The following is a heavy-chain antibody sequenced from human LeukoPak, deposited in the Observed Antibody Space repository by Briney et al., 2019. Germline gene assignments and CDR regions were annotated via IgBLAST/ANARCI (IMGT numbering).Heavy chain of an antibody. V-gene: IGHV3-49*04. D-gene: IGHD3-22*01. Sequence: GGSLRLSCTASGFTFGDYAMSWVRQAPGKGLECVGFIRSKAYGGTTEYAASVKGRFTISRDDSKSIAYLQMNSLKTEDTAVYYCTRDFRDYYDSSGYFDYWGQGTLVTVSS. CDR2: IRSKAYGGTT. CDR1: GFTFGDYA. CDR3: TRDFRDYYDSSGYFDY. J-gene: IGHJ4*02.